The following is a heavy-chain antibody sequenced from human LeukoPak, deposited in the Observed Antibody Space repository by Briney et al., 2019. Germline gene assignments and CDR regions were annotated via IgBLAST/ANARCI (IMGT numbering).Heavy chain of an antibody. CDR3: ARVDGSYYSR. CDR1: GGSISSNSYY. V-gene: IGHV4-39*07. CDR2: IYHSGST. D-gene: IGHD1-26*01. Sequence: SSETLSLTCTVYGGSISSNSYYWGWIRQPPGKGLQWIGSIYHSGSTYYNPSLKSRVTISVDTSKNQFSLKLSSVTAADTAVYYCARVDGSYYSRWGQGTLVTVSS. J-gene: IGHJ4*02.